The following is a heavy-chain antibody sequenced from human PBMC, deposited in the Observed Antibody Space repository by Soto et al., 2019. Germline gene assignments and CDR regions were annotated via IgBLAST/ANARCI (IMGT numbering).Heavy chain of an antibody. CDR1: GLAFPIDD. J-gene: IGHJ3*01. Sequence: QVQLVQSGAEVKKPGASVQVSCKASGLAFPIDDIIWVRQTIGQGLEFMGWMNPSGRNTGYTQKFQGRATFTWNTPTHTAYMDLSDLRSEDTAVYYCARYRTKVPVAFDVWGQGTMVTVSS. CDR3: ARYRTKVPVAFDV. CDR2: MNPSGRNT. D-gene: IGHD3-16*02. V-gene: IGHV1-8*01.